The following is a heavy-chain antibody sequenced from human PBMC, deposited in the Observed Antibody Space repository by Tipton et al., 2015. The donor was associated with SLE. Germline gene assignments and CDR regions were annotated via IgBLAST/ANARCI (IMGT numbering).Heavy chain of an antibody. CDR2: IIPIFGTA. CDR1: GGTFSSYA. V-gene: IGHV1-69*01. D-gene: IGHD6-19*01. Sequence: QSGPEVKKPGSSVKVSCKASGGTFSSYAISWVRQAPGQGLEWMGGIIPIFGTANYAQKFQGRVTITADESTSTAYMELSSLRSEDTAVYYCARGATRGIAVAGTGDAFDIWGQGTMVTVSS. J-gene: IGHJ3*02. CDR3: ARGATRGIAVAGTGDAFDI.